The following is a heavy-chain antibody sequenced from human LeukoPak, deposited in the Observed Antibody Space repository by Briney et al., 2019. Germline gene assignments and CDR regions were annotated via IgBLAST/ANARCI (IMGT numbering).Heavy chain of an antibody. V-gene: IGHV3-7*01. D-gene: IGHD3-10*01. J-gene: IGHJ4*02. Sequence: PGGSLRLSCAASGFLLGNYWMSWVRQAPGKGLEWVANIKKDGTDKNYVNSVKGRFTISRDNAKNSLYLQMNSLRAEDTAVYFCVRGGGSGTYFRSGFFDYWGQGSLVTVSS. CDR1: GFLLGNYW. CDR3: VRGGGSGTYFRSGFFDY. CDR2: IKKDGTDK.